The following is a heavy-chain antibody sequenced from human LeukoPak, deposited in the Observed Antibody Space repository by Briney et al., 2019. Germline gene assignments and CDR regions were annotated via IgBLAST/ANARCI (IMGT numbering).Heavy chain of an antibody. CDR2: INYGGNA. J-gene: IGHJ4*02. CDR3: AREGEGSGYENYYFDY. Sequence: PSETLSLTCIVSGGSISSYYWIWIRQPPGKGLDWIGYINYGGNANYNPSLKSRVTISVDTSMNQFSLKLSSVTAADTAVYYCAREGEGSGYENYYFDYWGQGILVTVSS. CDR1: GGSISSYY. D-gene: IGHD5-12*01. V-gene: IGHV4-59*01.